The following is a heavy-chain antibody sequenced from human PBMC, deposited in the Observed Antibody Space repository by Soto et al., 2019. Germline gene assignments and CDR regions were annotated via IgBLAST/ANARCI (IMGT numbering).Heavy chain of an antibody. CDR3: ARMMDYDFWSGSYYYMDV. D-gene: IGHD3-3*01. J-gene: IGHJ6*03. V-gene: IGHV4-59*08. CDR1: GGSISSYY. CDR2: IYYSGST. Sequence: SETLCLTCTVSGGSISSYYWSWIRQPPGKGLEWIGYIYYSGSTNYNPSLKSRVTISVDTSKNQFSLKLSSVTAADTAVYYCARMMDYDFWSGSYYYMDVWGKGTTVTVS.